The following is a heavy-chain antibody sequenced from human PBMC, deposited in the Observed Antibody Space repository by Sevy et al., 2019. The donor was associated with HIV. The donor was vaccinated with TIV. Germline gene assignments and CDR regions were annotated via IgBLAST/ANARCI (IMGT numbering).Heavy chain of an antibody. CDR2: ISYDGSNK. D-gene: IGHD4-17*01. J-gene: IGHJ5*02. CDR3: ARDKHDYAGNIRTGWFDP. V-gene: IGHV3-30-3*01. CDR1: GVTFSSYA. Sequence: GESLRLSCAASGVTFSSYAMHWVRQAPGKGLEWVAVISYDGSNKYDADSVKGRFTISRDNSKKTVCLQMNSLRVEDTAVYYCARDKHDYAGNIRTGWFDPWGQGALVTVSS.